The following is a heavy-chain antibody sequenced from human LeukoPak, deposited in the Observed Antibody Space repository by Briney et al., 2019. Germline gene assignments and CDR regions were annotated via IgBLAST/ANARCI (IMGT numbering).Heavy chain of an antibody. CDR3: ARDAYTTTSNWLDP. D-gene: IGHD1-1*01. CDR2: ITGDGGDI. V-gene: IGHV3-74*01. Sequence: GSLILSCEASGFTLNKYWMHWVRQAPGKGLVWVSRITGDGGDIAYADSVKGRFTVSRDDAKNTLFLQMTSLRVEETAIYYCARDAYTTTSNWLDPWGQGTLVTVSS. J-gene: IGHJ5*02. CDR1: GFTLNKYW.